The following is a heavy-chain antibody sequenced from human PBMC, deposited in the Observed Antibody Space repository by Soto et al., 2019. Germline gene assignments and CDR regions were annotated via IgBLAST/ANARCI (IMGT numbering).Heavy chain of an antibody. D-gene: IGHD2-2*01. CDR1: GGSFSGYY. CDR2: INHRGST. CDR3: ARDGFCTSTTCRVGNWFDP. V-gene: IGHV4-34*01. Sequence: QVQLQQWGAGLLKPSETLSLTCVVYGGSFSGYYWSWIRQSPGKGLEWIGGINHRGSTNYNPSLERRVTISVDTSKNQFSLKLPSVTAADTARYYCARDGFCTSTTCRVGNWFDPWGQGTLVTVSS. J-gene: IGHJ5*02.